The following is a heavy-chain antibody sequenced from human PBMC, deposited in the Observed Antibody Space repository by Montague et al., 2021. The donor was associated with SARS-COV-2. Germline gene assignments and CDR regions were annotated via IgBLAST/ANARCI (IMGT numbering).Heavy chain of an antibody. D-gene: IGHD3/OR15-3a*01. J-gene: IGHJ4*02. CDR1: GGSISSNY. V-gene: IGHV4-59*08. CDR2: IYYYGSA. Sequence: SETLSLTCSVSGGSISSNYWSWIRQPPGKGLEWIGYIYYYGSAKYNPSLKSRVTISVDTSKNQFSLKLSSVTAADTAVYYCARHADWGGYDFDYWGQGTLVTVSS. CDR3: ARHADWGGYDFDY.